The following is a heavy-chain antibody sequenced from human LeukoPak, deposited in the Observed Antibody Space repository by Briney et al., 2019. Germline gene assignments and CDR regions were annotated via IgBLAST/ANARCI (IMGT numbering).Heavy chain of an antibody. CDR1: GGSISSYY. CDR3: ARARAVAVSTEIDY. J-gene: IGHJ4*02. CDR2: IYYSGST. D-gene: IGHD6-19*01. V-gene: IGHV4-59*01. Sequence: SETLSLTCTVSGGSISSYYWSWLRQPPGKGLEWIGYIYYSGSTNYNPSLKSRVTISVDTSKNQFSLKLSSVTAADTAVYYCARARAVAVSTEIDYWGQGTLVTVSS.